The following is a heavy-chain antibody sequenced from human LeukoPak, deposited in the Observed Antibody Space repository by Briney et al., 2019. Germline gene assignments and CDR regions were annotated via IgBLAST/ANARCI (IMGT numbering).Heavy chain of an antibody. V-gene: IGHV3-30*04. CDR1: GFTFSSYA. Sequence: GGSLRLSCAASGFTFSSYAMHWVRRAPGKGLEWVAVISYDGSNKYYADSVKGRFTISRDNSKNTLYLQMNSLRAEDTAVYYCARDAVVKGCFDYWGQGTLVTVSS. D-gene: IGHD3-22*01. CDR2: ISYDGSNK. J-gene: IGHJ4*02. CDR3: ARDAVVKGCFDY.